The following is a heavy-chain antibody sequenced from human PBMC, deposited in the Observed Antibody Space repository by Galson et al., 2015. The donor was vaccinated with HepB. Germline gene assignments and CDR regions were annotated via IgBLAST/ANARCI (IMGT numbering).Heavy chain of an antibody. J-gene: IGHJ4*02. CDR2: TYYRSTWHN. CDR3: ARSMITFGGVIVIPSDY. Sequence: CAISGDSVSSNIAAWNWIRQSPSRGLEWLGRTYYRSTWHNDYAMSVKSRITINPDTSTSTAYMELRSLRSDDTAVYYCARSMITFGGVIVIPSDYWGQGTLVTVSS. D-gene: IGHD3-16*02. CDR1: GDSVSSNIAA. V-gene: IGHV6-1*01.